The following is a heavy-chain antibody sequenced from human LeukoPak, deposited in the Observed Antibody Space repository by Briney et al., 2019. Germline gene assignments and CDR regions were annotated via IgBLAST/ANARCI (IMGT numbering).Heavy chain of an antibody. Sequence: ASVKVSCKASGYTFTSYYMHWVRQAPGQGLEWMGIINPSGGSTSYAQKFQGRVTMTRDMSTSTAYMELSSLRSDDTAVYYCARRGVGTHFDYWGQGTLVTVSS. CDR1: GYTFTSYY. D-gene: IGHD1-1*01. V-gene: IGHV1-46*01. CDR2: INPSGGST. J-gene: IGHJ4*02. CDR3: ARRGVGTHFDY.